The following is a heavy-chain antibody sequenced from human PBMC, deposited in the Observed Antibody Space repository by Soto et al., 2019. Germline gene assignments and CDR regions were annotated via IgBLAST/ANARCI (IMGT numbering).Heavy chain of an antibody. J-gene: IGHJ6*02. Sequence: GESLKLSCKGSGYSFTSYWIGWVRQMPGKGLEWMGIIYPGDSDTRYSPSFQGQVTISADKSISTAYLQWSSLKASDTAMYYCATGSTMVRGVIINYGMDVWGQGTTVTVSS. D-gene: IGHD3-10*01. V-gene: IGHV5-51*01. CDR1: GYSFTSYW. CDR3: ATGSTMVRGVIINYGMDV. CDR2: IYPGDSDT.